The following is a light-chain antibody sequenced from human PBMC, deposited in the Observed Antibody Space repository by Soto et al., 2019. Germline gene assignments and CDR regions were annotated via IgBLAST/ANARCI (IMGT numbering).Light chain of an antibody. CDR3: QQYNNWPPWT. CDR2: GAY. J-gene: IGKJ1*01. CDR1: QSVSSN. Sequence: EIVMTHSPATLSVSPGERATLSCRASQSVSSNLAWYQQKPGQAPRLLIYGAYTRATGIQARFSGSGSGTEFTLTISSLQSEDFAVYYCQQYNNWPPWTFGQGTKVEIK. V-gene: IGKV3-15*01.